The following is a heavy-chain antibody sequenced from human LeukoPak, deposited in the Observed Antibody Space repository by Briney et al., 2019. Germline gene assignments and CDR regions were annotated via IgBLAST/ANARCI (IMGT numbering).Heavy chain of an antibody. CDR2: INHSGST. V-gene: IGHV4-34*01. CDR3: ARLRPYYDFWSGYYSHAFDI. J-gene: IGHJ3*02. D-gene: IGHD3-3*01. Sequence: GSLRLSCAASGFTVSSNYMSWVRQPPGKGLEWIGEINHSGSTNYNPSLKSRVTISVDTSKNQFSLKLSSVTAADTAVYYCARLRPYYDFWSGYYSHAFDIWGQGTMVTVSS. CDR1: GFTVSSNY.